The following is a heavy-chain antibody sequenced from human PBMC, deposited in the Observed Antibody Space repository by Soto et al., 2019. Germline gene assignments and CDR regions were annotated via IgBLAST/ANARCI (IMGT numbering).Heavy chain of an antibody. CDR3: ARVRATGDSSGYYFDY. V-gene: IGHV3-48*03. CDR2: ISSSGSTI. J-gene: IGHJ4*02. Sequence: GGALRLSCEASGFTFSSYEINWVRQAPWKGLEWVSYISSSGSTIYYADSVKGRFTISRDNAKNSLYLQMNSLRAEDTAVYYCARVRATGDSSGYYFDYWGQGTLVAVSS. D-gene: IGHD3-22*01. CDR1: GFTFSSYE.